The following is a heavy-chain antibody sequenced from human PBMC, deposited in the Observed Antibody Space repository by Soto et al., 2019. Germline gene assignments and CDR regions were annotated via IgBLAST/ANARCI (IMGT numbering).Heavy chain of an antibody. CDR3: AKTQTYYYGSGSYYTPLPFDY. CDR2: ISGSGGST. Sequence: GGSLRLSCAASGFTFSSYAMSWVRQAPGKGLEWVSAISGSGGSTYYADSVKGRFTISRDNSKNTLYLQMNSLRAEDTAVYYCAKTQTYYYGSGSYYTPLPFDYWGQGTLVTVSS. CDR1: GFTFSSYA. J-gene: IGHJ4*02. D-gene: IGHD3-10*01. V-gene: IGHV3-23*01.